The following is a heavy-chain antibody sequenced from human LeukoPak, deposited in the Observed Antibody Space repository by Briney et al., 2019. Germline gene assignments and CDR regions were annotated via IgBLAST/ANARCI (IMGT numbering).Heavy chain of an antibody. CDR2: TYSGGRT. CDR1: GFTVSSNY. V-gene: IGHV3-53*01. D-gene: IGHD2-2*02. CDR3: ARVPLEFCSSTSCYRYYYIDV. Sequence: GGSLRLSCAASGFTVSSNYMSWVRQAPGKGLEWVSVTYSGGRTYYADSVKGRFTISMDNSKNTLYLQMNSLRAEDTAVYYCARVPLEFCSSTSCYRYYYIDVWGKGTTVTVSS. J-gene: IGHJ6*03.